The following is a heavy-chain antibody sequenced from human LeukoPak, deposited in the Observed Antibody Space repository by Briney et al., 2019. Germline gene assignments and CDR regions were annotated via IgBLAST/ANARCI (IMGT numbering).Heavy chain of an antibody. CDR3: AKARGPDFWSGYSDY. Sequence: PGGSLRLSCAASGFTFSSYAMSWVRQAPGKGLEWVSAISGSGGSTYYADSVKGRFTTSRDNSKNTLYLQMNSLRAEDTAVYYCAKARGPDFWSGYSDYWGQGTLVTVSS. CDR2: ISGSGGST. D-gene: IGHD3-3*01. J-gene: IGHJ4*02. CDR1: GFTFSSYA. V-gene: IGHV3-23*01.